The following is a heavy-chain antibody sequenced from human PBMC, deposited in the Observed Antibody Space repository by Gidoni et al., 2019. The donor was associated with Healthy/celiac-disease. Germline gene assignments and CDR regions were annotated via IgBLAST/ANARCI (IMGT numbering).Heavy chain of an antibody. V-gene: IGHV3-53*01. CDR3: ARDSLGGGYYYGMDV. J-gene: IGHJ6*02. Sequence: EVQLVESGGGLIQPGGSLRLSCAASGFTVSSNYMSWVRQAPGKGLEWVSVIYSGGSTYYADSVKGRFTISRDNSKNTLYLQMNSLRAEDTAVYYCARDSLGGGYYYGMDVWGQGTTVTVSS. CDR1: GFTVSSNY. CDR2: IYSGGST. D-gene: IGHD3-16*01.